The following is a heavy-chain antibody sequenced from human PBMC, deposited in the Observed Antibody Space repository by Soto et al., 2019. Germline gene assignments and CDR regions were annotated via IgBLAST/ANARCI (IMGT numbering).Heavy chain of an antibody. Sequence: QVQLVQSGAEVKKPGASVKVSCKVSGYTLTELSMHWVRQAPGKGLEWMGGFDPEDGETIYAQKCQGRGTMTEDTSTDAAYRELSSLRSEDTAVYYCATASTGGNDAFDIWGQGTMVTVSS. V-gene: IGHV1-24*01. CDR3: ATASTGGNDAFDI. J-gene: IGHJ3*02. CDR2: FDPEDGET. CDR1: GYTLTELS. D-gene: IGHD2-15*01.